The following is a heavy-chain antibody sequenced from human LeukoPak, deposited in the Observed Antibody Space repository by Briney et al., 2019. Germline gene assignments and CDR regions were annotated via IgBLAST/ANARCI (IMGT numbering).Heavy chain of an antibody. J-gene: IGHJ6*03. V-gene: IGHV4-30-2*01. CDR1: GGSISSGGYY. Sequence: SQTLSLTCTVSGGSISSGGYYWSWIRQPPGKGLEWIGYIYHSGSTYYNPSLKSRVTISVDRSKNQFSLKLSSVTAADTAVYYCGAFSSRGYYYYYMDVWGKGTTVTVSS. CDR2: IYHSGST. CDR3: GAFSSRGYYYYYMDV. D-gene: IGHD2/OR15-2a*01.